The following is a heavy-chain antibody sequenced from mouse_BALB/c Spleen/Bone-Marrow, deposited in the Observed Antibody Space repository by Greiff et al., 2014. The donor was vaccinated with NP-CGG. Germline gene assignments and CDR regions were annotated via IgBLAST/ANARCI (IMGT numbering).Heavy chain of an antibody. J-gene: IGHJ1*01. CDR2: IRSKSNSDAT. CDR1: GFTFNTYA. Sequence: VQLKESGGGLVQSKGSLKLSCAASGFTFNTYAMHWVRQAPGKGLEWVARIRSKSNSDATYYADSVKDRFTIYREDSQSMLYLQMNDLKTEDTARYYCVRQGDGYYNWYFDVWGAGTTVTVSS. D-gene: IGHD2-3*01. CDR3: VRQGDGYYNWYFDV. V-gene: IGHV10-1*02.